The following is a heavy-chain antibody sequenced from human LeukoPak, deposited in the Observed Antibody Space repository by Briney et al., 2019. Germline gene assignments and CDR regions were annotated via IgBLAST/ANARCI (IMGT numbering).Heavy chain of an antibody. CDR2: IFSGGGT. CDR1: GFTVSSSY. Sequence: PGGSLRLSCAASGFTVSSSYMNWVRQAPGKGLEWVSLIFSGGGTYYADSVKDRFTISRDNSKNTLFLQMNSLRAEDTAVYYCARGGVVYPDSFVIWGRGTMVTVSS. CDR3: ARGGVVYPDSFVI. J-gene: IGHJ3*02. V-gene: IGHV3-66*01. D-gene: IGHD2-15*01.